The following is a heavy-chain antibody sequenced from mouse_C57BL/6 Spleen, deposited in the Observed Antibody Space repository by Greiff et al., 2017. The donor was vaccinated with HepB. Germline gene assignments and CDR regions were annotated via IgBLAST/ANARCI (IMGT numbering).Heavy chain of an antibody. D-gene: IGHD1-3*01. CDR3: ARRGAIKGAMDY. V-gene: IGHV1-69*01. Sequence: QVQLQQPGAELVMPGASVKLSCKASGYTFTSYWMHWVKQRPGQGLEWIGEIDPSDSYTNYNQKFKGKSTLTVDKSSSTAYMQLSSLTSEDSAVYYCARRGAIKGAMDYWGQGTSVTVSS. CDR2: IDPSDSYT. J-gene: IGHJ4*01. CDR1: GYTFTSYW.